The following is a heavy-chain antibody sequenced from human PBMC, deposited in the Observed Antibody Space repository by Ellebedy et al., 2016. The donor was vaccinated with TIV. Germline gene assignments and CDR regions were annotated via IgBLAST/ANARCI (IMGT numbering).Heavy chain of an antibody. V-gene: IGHV4-39*01. CDR2: IYYSGST. CDR3: ARLEWLVYFDY. D-gene: IGHD6-19*01. J-gene: IGHJ4*02. Sequence: SETLSLXXTVSGGSISSSSYYWGWIRQPPGKGLEWIGSIYYSGSTYYNPSLKSRVTISVDTSKNQFSLKLSSVTAADTAVYYCARLEWLVYFDYWGQGTLVTVSS. CDR1: GGSISSSSYY.